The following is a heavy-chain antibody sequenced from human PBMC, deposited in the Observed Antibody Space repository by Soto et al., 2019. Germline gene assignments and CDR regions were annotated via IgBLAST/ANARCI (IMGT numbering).Heavy chain of an antibody. V-gene: IGHV1-69*13. Sequence: QVHLVQSGAEVKKPGSSVKVSCKYSGGTFRTESINWVRQAPGQGLEWMGGILPFFGTADYAPRLQGRVTITADGATTTAYMELSSLTSQDTAVYFFARGHEYGGNSEAFEVWGQGTMVTVSS. CDR3: ARGHEYGGNSEAFEV. D-gene: IGHD4-17*01. CDR1: GGTFRTES. J-gene: IGHJ3*01. CDR2: ILPFFGTA.